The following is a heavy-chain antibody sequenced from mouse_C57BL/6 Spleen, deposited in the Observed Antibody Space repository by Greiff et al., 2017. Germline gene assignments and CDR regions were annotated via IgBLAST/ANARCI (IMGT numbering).Heavy chain of an antibody. Sequence: VQLQQPGPELVKPGASVKLSCKASGYTFTSYWMHWVKQRPGQGLEWIGNINPSNGGTNYNEKFKSKATLTVDKSSSTAYMQLSSLTSEDSSVYYCARRGGSSFFAMDYWGQGTSVTVSS. CDR1: GYTFTSYW. V-gene: IGHV1-53*01. CDR2: INPSNGGT. D-gene: IGHD1-1*01. CDR3: ARRGGSSFFAMDY. J-gene: IGHJ4*01.